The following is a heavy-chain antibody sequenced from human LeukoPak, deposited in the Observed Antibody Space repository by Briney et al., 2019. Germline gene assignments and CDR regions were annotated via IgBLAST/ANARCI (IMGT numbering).Heavy chain of an antibody. J-gene: IGHJ3*02. Sequence: SVKVSCKASGGTFSSYAISWVRQAPGQGLEWMGGIIPIFGTANYAQKFQGRVTITTDESTSTAYMELSSLRSEDTAVYYCAGYRGTVGAFDIWGQGTMVTVSS. D-gene: IGHD1-26*01. CDR1: GGTFSSYA. CDR3: AGYRGTVGAFDI. CDR2: IIPIFGTA. V-gene: IGHV1-69*05.